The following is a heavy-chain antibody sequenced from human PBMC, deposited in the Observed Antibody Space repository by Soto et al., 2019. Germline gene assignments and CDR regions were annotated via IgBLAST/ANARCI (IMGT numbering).Heavy chain of an antibody. V-gene: IGHV4-61*01. J-gene: IGHJ4*02. D-gene: IGHD5-18*01. CDR2: IYYSGST. Sequence: KSSETLSLTCTVSGGSVSSGSYYWSWIRQPPGKGLEWIGYIYYSGSTNYNPSLKSRVTISVDTSKNQFSLKLSSVTAADTAVYYCARTWIQLWSTQFDYWGQGTLVTVSS. CDR1: GGSVSSGSYY. CDR3: ARTWIQLWSTQFDY.